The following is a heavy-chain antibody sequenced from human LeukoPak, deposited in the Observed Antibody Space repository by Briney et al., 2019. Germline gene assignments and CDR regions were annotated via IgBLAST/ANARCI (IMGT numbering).Heavy chain of an antibody. D-gene: IGHD2-21*02. V-gene: IGHV1-69*05. J-gene: IGHJ4*02. CDR3: AREEVTPFDY. CDR2: IIPIFGTA. CDR1: GGTFSSYA. Sequence: ASVKVSCKASGGTFSSYAISWVRQAPGQGLEWMGRIIPIFGTANYAQKFQGRVTITTDESTSTAYMELSSLRSEDTAVYYRAREEVTPFDYWGQGTLVTVSS.